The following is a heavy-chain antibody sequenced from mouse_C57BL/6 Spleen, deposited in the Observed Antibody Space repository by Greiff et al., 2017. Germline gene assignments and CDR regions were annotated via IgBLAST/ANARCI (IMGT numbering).Heavy chain of an antibody. CDR2: INYDGSST. CDR3: AREDWAGFAY. V-gene: IGHV5-16*01. J-gene: IGHJ3*01. Sequence: DVMLVESEGGLVQPGSSMKLSCTASGFTFSDYYMAWVRQVPEKGLEWVANINYDGSSTYYLDSLKSRFIISRDNAKNILYLQMSSLKSEDTATYYCAREDWAGFAYWGQGTLVTVSA. D-gene: IGHD4-1*01. CDR1: GFTFSDYY.